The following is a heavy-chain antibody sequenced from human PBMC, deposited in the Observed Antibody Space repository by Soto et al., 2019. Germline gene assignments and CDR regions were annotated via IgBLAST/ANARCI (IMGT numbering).Heavy chain of an antibody. CDR3: ARESEDLTSNFDY. CDR2: ISSTTNYI. Sequence: GALRLSCAASGFTFTRYSMNWVRQAPGKGLEWVSSISSTTNYIYYGDSMKGRFTISRDNAKNSLYLEMNSLRAEDTAVYYCARESEDLTSNFDYWGQGTLVTVS. V-gene: IGHV3-21*06. CDR1: GFTFTRYS. J-gene: IGHJ4*02.